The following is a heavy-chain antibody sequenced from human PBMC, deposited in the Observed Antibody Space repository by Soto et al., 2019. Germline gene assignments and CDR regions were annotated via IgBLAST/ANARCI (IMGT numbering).Heavy chain of an antibody. Sequence: PSETLSLTCGVSDFSIQTSYFWGWIRQPPGKGLEWIGLISHSGRAISHPSFASRATISLDTTNNAFSLTLRSVTAADTAVYYCARRRSFRLVGVTLDSWGQGTLVTVSS. CDR2: ISHSGRA. D-gene: IGHD3-16*02. CDR1: DFSIQTSYF. J-gene: IGHJ4*02. V-gene: IGHV4-38-2*01. CDR3: ARRRSFRLVGVTLDS.